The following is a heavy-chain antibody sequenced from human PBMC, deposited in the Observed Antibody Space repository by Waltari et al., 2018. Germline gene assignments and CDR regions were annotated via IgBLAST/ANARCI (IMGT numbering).Heavy chain of an antibody. Sequence: QVQLQESGPGLVKPSQTLSLTCTVSGGSISRGSYSWSWIRQPAGKGLEWIGYIYTSGSTNYNPSLKSRVTISVDTSKNQFSLKLSSVTAADTAVYYCARSRLAAADSDYWGQGTLVTVSS. CDR2: IYTSGST. CDR1: GGSISRGSYS. V-gene: IGHV4-61*09. CDR3: ARSRLAAADSDY. D-gene: IGHD6-13*01. J-gene: IGHJ4*02.